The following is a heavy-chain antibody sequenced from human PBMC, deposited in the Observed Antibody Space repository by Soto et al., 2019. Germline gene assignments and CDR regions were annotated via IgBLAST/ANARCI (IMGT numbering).Heavy chain of an antibody. CDR3: ERDLWGYCGTDCYPLDV. Sequence: SETLSLTCTVSGGSISGYYWIWIRQPPGKGLKWIGYMYNTGSTVYNPSFKSRVTISVDTSKNQFSLKLNSVTAADTAVYYGERDLWGYCGTDCYPLDVWGQGTMVTVSS. J-gene: IGHJ6*02. CDR2: MYNTGST. D-gene: IGHD2-21*02. CDR1: GGSISGYY. V-gene: IGHV4-59*01.